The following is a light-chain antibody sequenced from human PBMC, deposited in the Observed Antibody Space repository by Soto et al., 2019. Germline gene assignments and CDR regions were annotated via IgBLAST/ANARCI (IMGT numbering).Light chain of an antibody. Sequence: EIMLTQSPGTLSLSPGERATLSCRASQSVIYLAWYQQKPCQAPRLLFYGASNRATGIPGRFSGSWSGTDFTLTISRMEPEDSAVYYCHQYGIVPWTFGQGTKVEIK. J-gene: IGKJ1*01. CDR1: QSVIY. CDR2: GAS. V-gene: IGKV3-20*01. CDR3: HQYGIVPWT.